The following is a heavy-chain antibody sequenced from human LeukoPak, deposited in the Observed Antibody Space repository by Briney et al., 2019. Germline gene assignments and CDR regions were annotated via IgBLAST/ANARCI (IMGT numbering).Heavy chain of an antibody. CDR2: INSDGSST. J-gene: IGHJ4*02. Sequence: GGSLRLSCAASGFTFSSYWMHWVRQAPGKGLVWVSRINSDGSSTSYADSVKGRFTISRDNAKNTLYLQMNSLRAEDTAVYYCARVRYDSSGYYSIFDYWGQGTLVTVSS. D-gene: IGHD3-22*01. V-gene: IGHV3-74*01. CDR1: GFTFSSYW. CDR3: ARVRYDSSGYYSIFDY.